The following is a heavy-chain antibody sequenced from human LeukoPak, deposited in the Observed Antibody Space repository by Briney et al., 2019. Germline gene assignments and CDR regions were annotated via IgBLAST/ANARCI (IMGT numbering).Heavy chain of an antibody. D-gene: IGHD5-24*01. V-gene: IGHV1-69*05. CDR1: GGTFSSYA. CDR3: ASVPDRGWLPFDY. CDR2: IIPIFGTT. Sequence: VASVKVSCKASGGTFSSYAIRWVRQAPGQGLEWMGGIIPIFGTTNYAQNFQGRITITTDESTSTAYMELSSLTSEDTAVYYCASVPDRGWLPFDYWGQGILVTVSS. J-gene: IGHJ4*02.